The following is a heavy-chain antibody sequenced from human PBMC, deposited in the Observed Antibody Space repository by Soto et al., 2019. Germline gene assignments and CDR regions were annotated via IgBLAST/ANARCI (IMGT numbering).Heavy chain of an antibody. CDR1: GGSISSGGYF. Sequence: LPLTCAVSGGSISSGGYFWNWVRQPPGKGLEWIGYSFHSGTNSYNPPLKSRVIISVDRSKNQFSLKLSSVTTADAAVYYCARGDSGYYGMDVWGQGTTVTVSS. V-gene: IGHV4-30-2*01. J-gene: IGHJ6*02. CDR3: ARGDSGYYGMDV. D-gene: IGHD3-10*01. CDR2: SFHSGTN.